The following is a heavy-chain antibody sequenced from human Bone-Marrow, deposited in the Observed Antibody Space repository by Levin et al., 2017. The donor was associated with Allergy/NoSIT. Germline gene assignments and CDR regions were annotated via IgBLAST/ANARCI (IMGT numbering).Heavy chain of an antibody. D-gene: IGHD4-17*01. J-gene: IGHJ2*01. CDR2: INRDGSST. CDR3: ARDRVTTNWYFDL. V-gene: IGHV3-74*01. Sequence: GGSLRLSCSASGFNFSSYWMHWVRQAPGKGLVWVSRINRDGSSTSYADSVKGRFTISRDNAKNTLYLHMNSLSAEDTSVYYCARDRVTTNWYFDLWSRGTLVTVSS. CDR1: GFNFSSYW.